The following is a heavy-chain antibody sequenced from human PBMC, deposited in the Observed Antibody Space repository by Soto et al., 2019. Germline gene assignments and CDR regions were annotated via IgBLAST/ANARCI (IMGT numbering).Heavy chain of an antibody. V-gene: IGHV4-31*03. J-gene: IGHJ6*02. CDR1: GGSISSGGYY. D-gene: IGHD2-15*01. CDR2: IYYSGST. CDR3: ARDLLGYCSGGSCNRGYYYGMDV. Sequence: SEILSLTCTVSGGSISSGGYYWSWIRQHPGKGLEWIGYIYYSGSTYYNPSLKSRVTISVDTSKNQFSLKLSSVTAADTAVYYCARDLLGYCSGGSCNRGYYYGMDVWGQGPTVTVS.